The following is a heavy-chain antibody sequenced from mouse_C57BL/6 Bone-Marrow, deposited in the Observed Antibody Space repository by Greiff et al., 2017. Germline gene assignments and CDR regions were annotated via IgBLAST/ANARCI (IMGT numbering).Heavy chain of an antibody. Sequence: QVTLKVCGPGLLQPSQTLSLTCSFSGFSLSTFGMGVGWIRQPSGKGLEWLAHIWWDDDKYYNPALKSRLTISKDTSKTQVFLKIANVDTADTATYYCAWYGKKDYFDYWGQGTTLTVSS. V-gene: IGHV8-8*01. CDR1: GFSLSTFGMG. CDR3: AWYGKKDYFDY. CDR2: IWWDDDK. J-gene: IGHJ2*01. D-gene: IGHD2-10*02.